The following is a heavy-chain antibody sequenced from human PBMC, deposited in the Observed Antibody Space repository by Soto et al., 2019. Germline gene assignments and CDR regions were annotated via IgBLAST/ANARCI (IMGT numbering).Heavy chain of an antibody. V-gene: IGHV3-30-3*01. Sequence: QVQLVESGGGVVQPGKSLRLSCAASGFIFSSYGMHWVRQAPGKGLEWVAILSYDGSIEYYADSVKGRFTISRDNSKNTLYLQMNSLRADDTAVYYCARSFYSGSGNPYAMDVWGQGTTVTVSS. CDR3: ARSFYSGSGNPYAMDV. D-gene: IGHD3-10*01. CDR1: GFIFSSYG. J-gene: IGHJ6*02. CDR2: LSYDGSIE.